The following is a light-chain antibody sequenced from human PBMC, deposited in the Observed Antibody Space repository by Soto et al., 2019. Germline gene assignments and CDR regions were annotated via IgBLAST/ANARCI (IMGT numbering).Light chain of an antibody. CDR1: SSDVGSYNL. Sequence: QSALTQPASVSGSPGQSITISCTGTSSDVGSYNLVSWYQQHPGKAPKLMIYEGSKRPSGVSNRFSGSKSGNTASLTISWLQAEDEADSYCCSYAGSSTFYVFGTGTKVTVL. V-gene: IGLV2-23*01. CDR2: EGS. J-gene: IGLJ1*01. CDR3: CSYAGSSTFYV.